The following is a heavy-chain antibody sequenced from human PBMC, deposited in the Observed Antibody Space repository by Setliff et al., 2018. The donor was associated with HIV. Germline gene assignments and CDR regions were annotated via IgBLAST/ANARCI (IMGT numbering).Heavy chain of an antibody. CDR3: ARSPTSNYLYYFDF. Sequence: PSETLSLTCAVYGGSFSGYYWSWIRQPPKKGLEWIGEVNHDESTNYNPSLKSRVTISLDTSKNQFSLKVSSVTAADTAVYYCARSPTSNYLYYFDFWGQGTLVTSPQ. CDR1: GGSFSGYY. J-gene: IGHJ4*02. V-gene: IGHV4-34*01. CDR2: VNHDEST. D-gene: IGHD4-4*01.